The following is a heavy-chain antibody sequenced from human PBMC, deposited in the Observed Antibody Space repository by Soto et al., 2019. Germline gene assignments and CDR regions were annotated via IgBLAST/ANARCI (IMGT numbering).Heavy chain of an antibody. V-gene: IGHV3-48*03. J-gene: IGHJ4*02. CDR3: VRARRSDY. Sequence: EVQLVESGGGLVQPGGSLRLSCATSGFTFSTYEMNWVRQAPGKGLEWVSYISSSSNTIYYADSVKGRFTISRDNAKDSLYLQMNSLRAEDTAVYYCVRARRSDYWGQGILVTVSS. CDR1: GFTFSTYE. CDR2: ISSSSNTI.